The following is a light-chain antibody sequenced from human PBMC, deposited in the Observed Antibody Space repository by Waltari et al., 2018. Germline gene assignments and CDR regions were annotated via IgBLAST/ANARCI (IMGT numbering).Light chain of an antibody. CDR3: QSYDSSLSGGV. CDR2: GNS. Sequence: QSVLTQPPSVSGAPGQGVTIPCTGSSSNIGAGYDVHWYQQLPGTAPKLPIYGNSNRPSVVPDRFSGSKSGTSASLAITGLQAEDDADYYCQSYDSSLSGGVFGGGTKLTVL. J-gene: IGLJ2*01. V-gene: IGLV1-40*01. CDR1: SSNIGAGYD.